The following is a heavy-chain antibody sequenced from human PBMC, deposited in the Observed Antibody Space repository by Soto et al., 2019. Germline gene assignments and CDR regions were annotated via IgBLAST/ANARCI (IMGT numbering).Heavy chain of an antibody. J-gene: IGHJ4*02. CDR2: IIPILGIA. Sequence: QVQLVQSGAEVQKPGSSVKVSCKASGGTFSSYTISWVRQAPGQGLEWMGRIIPILGIANYAQKFQGRVTITADKSTSTAYMELSSLRSEDTAVYYCARVPSGDLEDYWGQGTLVTVSS. V-gene: IGHV1-69*02. CDR3: ARVPSGDLEDY. CDR1: GGTFSSYT. D-gene: IGHD7-27*01.